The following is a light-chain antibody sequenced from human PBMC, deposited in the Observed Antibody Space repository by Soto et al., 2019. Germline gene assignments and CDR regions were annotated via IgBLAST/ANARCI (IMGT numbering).Light chain of an antibody. Sequence: EMVLTQSPGTLSLSPGDRATLSCRASQSVSNDYVAWVQQKPGQTPRLLIYSVSSRATGTPARFSGSGSGTEFTLTISSLQSEDFAVYYCQQYNNWPTFGQGTKVDIK. CDR1: QSVSND. CDR3: QQYNNWPT. J-gene: IGKJ1*01. V-gene: IGKV3D-15*01. CDR2: SVS.